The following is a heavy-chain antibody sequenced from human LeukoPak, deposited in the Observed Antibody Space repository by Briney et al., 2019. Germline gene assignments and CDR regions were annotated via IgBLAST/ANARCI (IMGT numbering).Heavy chain of an antibody. J-gene: IGHJ5*02. CDR1: SGSISSTNNY. CDR2: IYYSGKT. CDR3: ARHTWPDYYDVSTNPNWFDP. Sequence: SETLSLTCTVSSGSISSTNNYWGWIRQPPGKGLEWIASIYYSGKTYYNPSLKSRVVISADTSHNRFSLRLSSVTAADTAVYYCARHTWPDYYDVSTNPNWFDPWGQGTLVTVSS. D-gene: IGHD3-22*01. V-gene: IGHV4-39*01.